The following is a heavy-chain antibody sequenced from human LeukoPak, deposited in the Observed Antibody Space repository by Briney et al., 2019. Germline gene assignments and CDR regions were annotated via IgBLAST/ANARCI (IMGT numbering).Heavy chain of an antibody. CDR2: INSDGSTT. V-gene: IGHV3-74*01. CDR3: ARDWWFDP. J-gene: IGHJ5*02. CDR1: GFTFSGYW. Sequence: PGGSLRLSCVGTGFTFSGYWMHWVRQAPGKGPVWVSRINSDGSTTDYADSVKGRFTISRDNAKNTLYLQMNSLRAEDTAVYYCARDWWFDPWGQGTLVIV.